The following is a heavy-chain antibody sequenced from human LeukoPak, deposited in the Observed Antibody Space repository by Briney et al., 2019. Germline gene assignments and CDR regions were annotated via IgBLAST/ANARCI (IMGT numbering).Heavy chain of an antibody. Sequence: PGGSLRLSCAASGFTFSSYSMTWVRQAPGRGLEWVSSISSSSSYIYYADSVKGRFTISRDNSKNTLYLQMNSLRAEDTAVYYCAKDRRAAAGDAGAFDIWGQGTMVTVSS. V-gene: IGHV3-21*04. CDR2: ISSSSSYI. CDR1: GFTFSSYS. CDR3: AKDRRAAAGDAGAFDI. D-gene: IGHD6-13*01. J-gene: IGHJ3*02.